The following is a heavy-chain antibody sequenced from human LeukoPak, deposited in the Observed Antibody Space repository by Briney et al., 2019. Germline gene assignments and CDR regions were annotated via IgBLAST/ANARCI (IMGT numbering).Heavy chain of an antibody. V-gene: IGHV4-39*07. CDR1: GGSISSSSYY. D-gene: IGHD3-10*01. CDR3: AREEGSGSYYY. Sequence: SETLSLTCTVSGGSISSSSYYWGWIRQPPGKGLEWIGSIYHSGSTYYNPSLKSRVTISVDTSKNQFSLKLSSVTAADTAVYYCAREEGSGSYYYWGQGTLVTVSS. CDR2: IYHSGST. J-gene: IGHJ4*02.